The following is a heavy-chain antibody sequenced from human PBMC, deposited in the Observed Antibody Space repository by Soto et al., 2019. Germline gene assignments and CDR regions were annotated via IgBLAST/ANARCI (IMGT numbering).Heavy chain of an antibody. D-gene: IGHD3-9*01. Sequence: QVQLQESGPGLVKPSQTLSLTCTVSGGSISSGGYYWSWIRQHPGKGLEWIGYIYYSGSTYYNPSLKSRVTISVDTSKNQFSLKLSSVTAANTAVYYCARCQYDILTGYYAPTYYFDYWGQGTLVTVSS. V-gene: IGHV4-31*03. CDR3: ARCQYDILTGYYAPTYYFDY. CDR1: GGSISSGGYY. CDR2: IYYSGST. J-gene: IGHJ4*02.